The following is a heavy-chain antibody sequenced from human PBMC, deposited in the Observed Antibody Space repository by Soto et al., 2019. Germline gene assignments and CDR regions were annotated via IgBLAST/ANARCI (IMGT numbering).Heavy chain of an antibody. V-gene: IGHV3-23*01. CDR2: ISGSGGST. CDR3: AKDQRWLVRYHYYYGMDV. CDR1: GSTFSSYA. J-gene: IGHJ6*02. D-gene: IGHD6-19*01. Sequence: GGSLRLSCAASGSTFSSYAMSWVRQAPGKGLEWVSAISGSGGSTYYADSVKGRFTISRDNSKNTLYLQMNSLRAEDTAVYYCAKDQRWLVRYHYYYGMDVWGQGTTVTVSS.